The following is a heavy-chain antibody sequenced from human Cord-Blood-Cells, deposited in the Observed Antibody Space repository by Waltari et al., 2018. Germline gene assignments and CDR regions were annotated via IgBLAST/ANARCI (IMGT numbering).Heavy chain of an antibody. CDR3: ATDLLYGDYVDFDY. V-gene: IGHV1-24*01. J-gene: IGHJ4*02. CDR2: YEPEDGAT. Sequence: QVQLVQSGAEVKKPGASVKVSCKVSGYTLTELSMHWVRQAPGKGLEWMGGYEPEDGATIYAQRFQGRVTMTEQTSTDTAYMELSSLRSEETAVYYCATDLLYGDYVDFDYWGQGTLVTVPS. D-gene: IGHD4-17*01. CDR1: GYTLTELS.